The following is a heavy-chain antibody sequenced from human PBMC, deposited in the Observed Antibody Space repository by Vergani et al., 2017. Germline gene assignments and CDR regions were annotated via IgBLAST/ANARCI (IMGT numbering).Heavy chain of an antibody. J-gene: IGHJ4*02. CDR2: IIPILGTA. CDR3: AREGVGFDY. CDR1: GGTFSSYA. Sequence: QVQLVQSGAEVKKPGSSVKVSCKASGGTFSSYAISWVRQAPGQGLEWMGRIIPILGTANYAQKFQGRVKITADESTSTGYMELRSRRSAETAVYYCAREGVGFDYWGQGTLVTVSS. V-gene: IGHV1-69*11. D-gene: IGHD1-26*01.